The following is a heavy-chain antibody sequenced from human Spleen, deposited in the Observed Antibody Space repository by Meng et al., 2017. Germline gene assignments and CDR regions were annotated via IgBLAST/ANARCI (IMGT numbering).Heavy chain of an antibody. V-gene: IGHV3-20*04. Sequence: GESLKISCAASGFTFDDYGMSWVRQAPGKGLEWVSGINWNGGSTGYADSVKGRFTISRDNAKNSLYLQMNSLKTEDTAVYYCGRYIRRKYGVGVWGQGTTVTVSS. D-gene: IGHD1-14*01. CDR1: GFTFDDYG. CDR2: INWNGGST. CDR3: GRYIRRKYGVGV. J-gene: IGHJ6*02.